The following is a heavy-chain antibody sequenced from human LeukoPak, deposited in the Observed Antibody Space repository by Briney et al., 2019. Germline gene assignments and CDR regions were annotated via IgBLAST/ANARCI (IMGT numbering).Heavy chain of an antibody. J-gene: IGHJ6*02. Sequence: GRSLRLSCAASGFTFSSYAKHWVRQAPGKGLEWVAVISYDGSNKYYADSVKGRFTISRDNSKNTLYLQMNSLRAEDTAVYYCARGGDYDYYYGMDVWGQGTTVTVSS. CDR1: GFTFSSYA. CDR3: ARGGDYDYYYGMDV. D-gene: IGHD4-17*01. V-gene: IGHV3-30*04. CDR2: ISYDGSNK.